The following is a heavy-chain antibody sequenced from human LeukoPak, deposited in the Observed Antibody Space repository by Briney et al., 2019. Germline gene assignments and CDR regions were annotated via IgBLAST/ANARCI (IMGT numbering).Heavy chain of an antibody. D-gene: IGHD3-22*01. Sequence: GESLKISCKGSGYSFTSYWIGWVRQMPGKGLEWMGIIYPGDSDTRYSPSFQGQVAISADKSISTAYLQWSSLKASDTAMYYCARFGRADSSGYYYPRYFDLWGRGTLVTVSS. CDR1: GYSFTSYW. CDR3: ARFGRADSSGYYYPRYFDL. J-gene: IGHJ2*01. CDR2: IYPGDSDT. V-gene: IGHV5-51*01.